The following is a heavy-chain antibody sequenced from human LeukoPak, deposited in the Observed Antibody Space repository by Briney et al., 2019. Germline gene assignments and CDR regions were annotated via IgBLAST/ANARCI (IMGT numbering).Heavy chain of an antibody. CDR2: ISSSSSYI. J-gene: IGHJ4*02. CDR3: AKGYATVTDRFDY. Sequence: GGSLRLSCAASGFTFSSYSMNWVRQAPGKGLEWVSSISSSSSYIYYADSVKGRFTISRDNSKNTLYLQMNSLRAEDTAVYYCAKGYATVTDRFDYWGQGTLVTVSS. D-gene: IGHD4-17*01. CDR1: GFTFSSYS. V-gene: IGHV3-21*01.